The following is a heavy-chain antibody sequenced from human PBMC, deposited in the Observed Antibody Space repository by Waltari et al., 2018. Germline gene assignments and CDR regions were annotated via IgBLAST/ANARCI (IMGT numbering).Heavy chain of an antibody. V-gene: IGHV4-38-2*01. CDR3: ARTSIAARPFDY. CDR2: IYHSGST. CDR1: GYSISSGYY. Sequence: QVQLQESGPGLVKPSETLSLTCAVSGYSISSGYYWGWIRQPPGKGLEWIGSIYHSGSTYYNPSLKSRVTISVDPSKNQFSLKLSSVTAADTAVYYCARTSIAARPFDYWGQGTLVTVSS. D-gene: IGHD6-6*01. J-gene: IGHJ4*02.